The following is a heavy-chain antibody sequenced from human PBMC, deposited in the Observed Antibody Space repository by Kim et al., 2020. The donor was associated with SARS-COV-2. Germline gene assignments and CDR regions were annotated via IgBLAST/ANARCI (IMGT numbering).Heavy chain of an antibody. J-gene: IGHJ6*02. D-gene: IGHD3-22*01. CDR3: AKPRDYYDSSGYYYYYYYGMDV. Sequence: GGSLRLSCAASGFTFSSYGMHWVRQAPGKGLEWVAVISYDGSNKYYADSVKGRFTISRDNSKNTLYLQMNSLRAEDTAVYYCAKPRDYYDSSGYYYYYYYGMDVWGQGTTVTVSS. CDR1: GFTFSSYG. V-gene: IGHV3-30*18. CDR2: ISYDGSNK.